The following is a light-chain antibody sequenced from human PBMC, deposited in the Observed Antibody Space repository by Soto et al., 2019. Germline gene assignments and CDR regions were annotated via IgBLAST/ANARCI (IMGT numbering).Light chain of an antibody. J-gene: IGKJ1*01. V-gene: IGKV3-15*01. CDR3: HQYHYLWT. Sequence: EIVMTQPPATLSVSPGETVTLSCRASQSISSRLAMYQQRPGQGHRLLIHDASARATANPARFSASGSWTEFTVTTGSLQSDDFGVYDCHQYHYLWTCGKGTQVDSK. CDR2: DAS. CDR1: QSISSR.